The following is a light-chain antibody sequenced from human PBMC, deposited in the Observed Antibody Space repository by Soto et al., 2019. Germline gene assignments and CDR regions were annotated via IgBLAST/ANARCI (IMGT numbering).Light chain of an antibody. CDR2: AAS. V-gene: IGKV1-12*01. CDR1: QGISSW. J-gene: IGKJ4*01. Sequence: DIQMTQSPSFVSASVGDRVTSTCRASQGISSWLAWYQHRPGRAPKLLIHAASNLESGVPSRFSGSGSGTDFTLTISSLQPEDFATYYCQQTTSFPLTFGGGIKVEIQ. CDR3: QQTTSFPLT.